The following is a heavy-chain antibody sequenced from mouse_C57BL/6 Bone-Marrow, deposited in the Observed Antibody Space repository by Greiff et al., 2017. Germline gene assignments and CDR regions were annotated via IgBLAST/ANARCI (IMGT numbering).Heavy chain of an antibody. D-gene: IGHD1-1*01. Sequence: QVQLQQSGAELERPGASVQLSCKASGYTFTSYGISWVKQRPGQGLEWIGEIYPRSGNTYYNEKFKGKATLTADKSSSTAYMELRSLTSEDSAVYFCARQKCYGSSYLYYAMDYWGQGAPVTVSS. CDR2: IYPRSGNT. CDR3: ARQKCYGSSYLYYAMDY. V-gene: IGHV1-81*01. CDR1: GYTFTSYG. J-gene: IGHJ4*01.